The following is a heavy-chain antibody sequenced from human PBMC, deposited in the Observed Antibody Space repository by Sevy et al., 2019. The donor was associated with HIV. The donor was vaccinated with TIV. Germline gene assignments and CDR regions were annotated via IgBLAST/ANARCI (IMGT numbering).Heavy chain of an antibody. D-gene: IGHD2-2*01. J-gene: IGHJ6*02. Sequence: GGSLRLSCAASGFTFSSYWMSWVRQAPGKGPEWVAHIKKDGREKYHVDSVKGRFTISRDNAKNSLYLQMNSLRAEDTAVYYCVRDCSSSTCLWGMDVWGQGTTVTVSS. CDR1: GFTFSSYW. V-gene: IGHV3-7*03. CDR2: IKKDGREK. CDR3: VRDCSSSTCLWGMDV.